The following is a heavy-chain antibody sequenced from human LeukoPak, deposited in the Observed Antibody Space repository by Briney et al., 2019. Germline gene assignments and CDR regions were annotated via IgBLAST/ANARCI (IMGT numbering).Heavy chain of an antibody. Sequence: PSETLSLTCTVSGGSVSSGSYYWSWIRQPPGKGLEWIGYIYYSGSTTYNPSLKSRVTISVDTSKNQFSLKLSSVTAADTAVYYCARGGGVYYYNSNGFFTDYWGQGTLVTVSS. CDR1: GGSVSSGSYY. CDR2: IYYSGST. V-gene: IGHV4-61*01. D-gene: IGHD3-22*01. J-gene: IGHJ4*02. CDR3: ARGGGVYYYNSNGFFTDY.